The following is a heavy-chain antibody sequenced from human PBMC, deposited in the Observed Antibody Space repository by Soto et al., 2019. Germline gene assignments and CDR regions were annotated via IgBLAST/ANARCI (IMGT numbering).Heavy chain of an antibody. Sequence: EVQLVESGGGLVKPGGSRRLSCAASGFTLRSYSMNWVRQAPGKGLEWVSSISSSSSYIYYADSVKGRFTISRDNAKNSLYLQMNSLRAEDTAVYYCARDNGYNYAYWGQGTLVTVSS. CDR2: ISSSSSYI. D-gene: IGHD5-12*01. CDR1: GFTLRSYS. V-gene: IGHV3-21*01. J-gene: IGHJ4*02. CDR3: ARDNGYNYAY.